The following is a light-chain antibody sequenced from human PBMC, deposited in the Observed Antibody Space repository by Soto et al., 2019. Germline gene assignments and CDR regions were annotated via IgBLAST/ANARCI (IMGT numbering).Light chain of an antibody. CDR3: QQYGSSPTT. CDR1: QSVSNTY. J-gene: IGKJ3*01. V-gene: IGKV3-20*01. Sequence: EIVLTQSPGTLSLSPGERATLSCRASQSVSNTYLAWYQHKPGQAPRLLIYGASRRATGIPDRFTGSGSGTDFPLTINGLEPEDFAVYSCQQYGSSPTTFGPGTKVDI. CDR2: GAS.